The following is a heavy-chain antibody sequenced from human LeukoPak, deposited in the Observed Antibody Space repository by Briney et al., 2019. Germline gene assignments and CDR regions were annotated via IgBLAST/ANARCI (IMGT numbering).Heavy chain of an antibody. CDR1: GFTFRNYG. V-gene: IGHV3-23*01. Sequence: GGSLRLSCAVSGFTFRNYGMSWVRQAPGKGLEWVSVVSDSGSSAFYTDSVKGRFTISRDNSKNTLYLQMNSLRAEDTAVYYCAKEKGSYSSGWYNDYWGPGTLVTVSS. CDR2: VSDSGSSA. CDR3: AKEKGSYSSGWYNDY. J-gene: IGHJ4*02. D-gene: IGHD6-19*01.